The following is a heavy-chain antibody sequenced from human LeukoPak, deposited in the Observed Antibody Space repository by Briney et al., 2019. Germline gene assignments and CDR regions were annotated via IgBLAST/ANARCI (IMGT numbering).Heavy chain of an antibody. J-gene: IGHJ4*02. Sequence: ASVKVSCKASGYTFTGYYMHWVRQAPGQGLEWMGWINPNSGGTNYAQKFQGRVTMTRDTSISTAYMELSRLRSDDTAVYYCARDYSSSWYPFSSARQPSDYWGQGTLVTVSS. CDR3: ARDYSSSWYPFSSARQPSDY. V-gene: IGHV1-2*02. CDR1: GYTFTGYY. D-gene: IGHD6-13*01. CDR2: INPNSGGT.